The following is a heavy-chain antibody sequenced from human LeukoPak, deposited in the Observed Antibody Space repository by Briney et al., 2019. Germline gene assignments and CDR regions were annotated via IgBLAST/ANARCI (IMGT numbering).Heavy chain of an antibody. CDR3: AREDWFDP. CDR1: GFSVSRNY. V-gene: IGHV3-21*01. J-gene: IGHJ5*02. CDR2: ISSSSSYI. Sequence: PGGSLRLSCAASGFSVSRNYMTWVRQAPGKGLEWVSSISSSSSYIYYADSVKGRFTISRDNAKNSLYLQMNSLRAEDTAVYYCAREDWFDPWGQGTLVTVSS.